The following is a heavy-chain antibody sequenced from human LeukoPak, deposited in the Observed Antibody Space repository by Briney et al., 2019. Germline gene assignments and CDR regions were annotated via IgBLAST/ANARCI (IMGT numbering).Heavy chain of an antibody. Sequence: GGSLRLSCAASGFSFSSYRMNWVRQAPGKGLEWVSSISSSSSYIYYADSVKGRFTISRDNAENSLYLQMNSLRAEDTAVYYCARDAGIGWFDPWGQGTLVTVSS. J-gene: IGHJ5*02. CDR3: ARDAGIGWFDP. CDR1: GFSFSSYR. CDR2: ISSSSSYI. V-gene: IGHV3-21*01. D-gene: IGHD1-14*01.